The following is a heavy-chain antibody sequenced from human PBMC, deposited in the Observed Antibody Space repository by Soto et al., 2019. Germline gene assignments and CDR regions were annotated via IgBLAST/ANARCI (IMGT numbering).Heavy chain of an antibody. CDR3: ARDDYYDSSGYYYVHAFDI. J-gene: IGHJ3*02. D-gene: IGHD3-22*01. V-gene: IGHV1-18*04. Sequence: ASVKVSCKASGYTFTSYGISWVRQAPGQGLEWMGWISAYNGNTNYAQKLQGRVTMTTDTSTSTAYMELRSLGSDDTAVYYCARDDYYDSSGYYYVHAFDIWGQGTMVTVSS. CDR1: GYTFTSYG. CDR2: ISAYNGNT.